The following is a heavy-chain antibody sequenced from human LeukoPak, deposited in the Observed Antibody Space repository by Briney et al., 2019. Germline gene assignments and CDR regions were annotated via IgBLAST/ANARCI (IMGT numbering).Heavy chain of an antibody. J-gene: IGHJ5*02. CDR2: ISSSSSYI. V-gene: IGHV3-21*01. D-gene: IGHD3-22*01. CDR1: GFTFSSYS. CDR3: ARDRASGITMMVVVTHGFDP. Sequence: GRSLRLSCAASGFTFSSYSMNWVRQAPGKGLEWVSSISSSSSYIYYADSVKGRFTISRDNAKNSLYLQMNSLRAEDTAVYYCARDRASGITMMVVVTHGFDPWGQGTLVTVSS.